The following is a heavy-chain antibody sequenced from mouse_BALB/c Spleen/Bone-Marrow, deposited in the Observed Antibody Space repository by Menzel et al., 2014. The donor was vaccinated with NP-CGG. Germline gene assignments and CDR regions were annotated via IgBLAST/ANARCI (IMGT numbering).Heavy chain of an antibody. CDR2: IWAGGST. CDR1: GFSLTSYG. J-gene: IGHJ2*01. CDR3: ARDNYGSRVFDY. Sequence: QVQLRESGPGLVAPSQSLSITCTVSGFSLTSYGVHWVRQPPGKGLEWLGVIWAGGSTNYNSALMPRLSISKDNSKSQVFLKMNSLQTDDTAMYYCARDNYGSRVFDYWGQGTTLTVSS. V-gene: IGHV2-9*02. D-gene: IGHD1-1*01.